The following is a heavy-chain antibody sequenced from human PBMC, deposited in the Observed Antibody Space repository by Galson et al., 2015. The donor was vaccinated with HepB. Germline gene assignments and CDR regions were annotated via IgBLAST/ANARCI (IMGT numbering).Heavy chain of an antibody. CDR2: IYLGDSDT. Sequence: QSGAEVKKPGESLKISCKGSGYSFTSYWIGWVRQMPGKGLEWMGIIYLGDSDTRYSPSFQGQVTISADKSISTAYLQWSSLKASDTAMYYCARRARSDTDGDYVAFWGQGTLVTVSS. CDR1: GYSFTSYW. V-gene: IGHV5-51*01. D-gene: IGHD4-17*01. CDR3: ARRARSDTDGDYVAF. J-gene: IGHJ4*02.